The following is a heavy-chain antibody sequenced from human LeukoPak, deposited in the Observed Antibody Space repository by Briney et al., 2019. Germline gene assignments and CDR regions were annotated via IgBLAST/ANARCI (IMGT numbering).Heavy chain of an antibody. D-gene: IGHD6-13*01. J-gene: IGHJ4*02. CDR2: ISSSSSTI. V-gene: IGHV3-48*02. CDR3: ARGRRIAAAEGDFDY. CDR1: GFTFSSYS. Sequence: GGSLRLSCAASGFTFSSYSMNWVRQAPGKGLEWVSYISSSSSTIYYADSVKGRFTISRDNAKNSLYLQMNSLIDEDTAVYYCARGRRIAAAEGDFDYWGQGTLVTVSS.